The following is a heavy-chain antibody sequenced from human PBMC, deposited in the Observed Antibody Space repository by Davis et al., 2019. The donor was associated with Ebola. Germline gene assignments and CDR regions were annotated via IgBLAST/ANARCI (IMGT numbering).Heavy chain of an antibody. Sequence: PARSLTLSCAASGFSFSSYAMHWVRQAPGKGLEWVAVISYDGSNKYYADSVKGRFTISRDNSKNTLYLQMNSLRAEDTAVYYCARDPGGSYYGGFDYWGQGTLVTVSS. CDR3: ARDPGGSYYGGFDY. J-gene: IGHJ4*02. CDR2: ISYDGSNK. CDR1: GFSFSSYA. V-gene: IGHV3-30-3*01. D-gene: IGHD1-26*01.